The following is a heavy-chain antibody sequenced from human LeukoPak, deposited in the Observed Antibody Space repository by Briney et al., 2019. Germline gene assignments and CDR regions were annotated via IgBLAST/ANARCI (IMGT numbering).Heavy chain of an antibody. Sequence: SETLSLTCTVSGGSISSSSYYWGWIRQPPGKGREWIGRIYYSGSTYYNSSLKSRVTISVDTSKNQFSLKLSSVTAADTAVYYCAREPDGDYDEYWGQGTLVPVSS. CDR3: AREPDGDYDEY. CDR1: GGSISSSSYY. V-gene: IGHV4-39*02. J-gene: IGHJ4*02. CDR2: IYYSGST. D-gene: IGHD4-17*01.